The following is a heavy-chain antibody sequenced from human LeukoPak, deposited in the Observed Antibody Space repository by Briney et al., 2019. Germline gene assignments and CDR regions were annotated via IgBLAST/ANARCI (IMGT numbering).Heavy chain of an antibody. Sequence: PGGSLRLSCAASGFTFSSYSMNWVRQAPGKGLEWVSSISSSSSYIYYADSVKGRFTISRDNAKNSLYLQMNSLRDEDTAVYYCARDGAWTVGYYYYYGMDVWGQGTTVTVSS. V-gene: IGHV3-21*01. D-gene: IGHD3-10*01. CDR2: ISSSSSYI. J-gene: IGHJ6*02. CDR3: ARDGAWTVGYYYYYGMDV. CDR1: GFTFSSYS.